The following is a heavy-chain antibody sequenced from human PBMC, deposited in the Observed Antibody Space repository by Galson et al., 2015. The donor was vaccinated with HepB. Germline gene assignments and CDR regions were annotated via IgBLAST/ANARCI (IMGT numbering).Heavy chain of an antibody. V-gene: IGHV1-18*04. CDR2: ISTYNGKT. J-gene: IGHJ6*02. D-gene: IGHD3-10*01. CDR3: ARARGGLDV. Sequence: SVKVSCKASGYIFMSYGISWVRQAPGQGLEWVGWISTYNGKTNYAQRLQGRVTMTTDTSTSTAYIEVRSLRSDDTAVYYCARARGGLDVWGQGTTVTVSS. CDR1: GYIFMSYG.